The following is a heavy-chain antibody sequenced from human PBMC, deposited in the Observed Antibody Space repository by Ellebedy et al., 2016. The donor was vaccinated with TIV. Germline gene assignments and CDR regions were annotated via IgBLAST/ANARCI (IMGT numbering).Heavy chain of an antibody. Sequence: AASVKVSCKVSGYTLTALSMHWVRQAPGKGLEWMGGFDPEDGETIYAQKFQGRVTMTEETSTDSAYRELRRLRSEDTAVYYCAGFLIAVAGTTYYYGMDVWGQGTTVTVSS. D-gene: IGHD6-19*01. V-gene: IGHV1-24*01. CDR2: FDPEDGET. J-gene: IGHJ6*02. CDR1: GYTLTALS. CDR3: AGFLIAVAGTTYYYGMDV.